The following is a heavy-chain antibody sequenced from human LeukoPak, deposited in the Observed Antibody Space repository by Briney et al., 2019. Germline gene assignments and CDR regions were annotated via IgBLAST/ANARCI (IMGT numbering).Heavy chain of an antibody. D-gene: IGHD5-12*01. CDR2: IKEDGSEK. CDR3: ARRYWLGWYFDL. J-gene: IGHJ2*01. Sequence: PGGSLRLSCAASGFIFSTYWMSWVRQAPGKGLEWVANIKEDGSEKYYVDSVKGRFTISRDNAKNSLYLQMNSLRAEDTAVYYCARRYWLGWYFDLWGRGTLVTVSS. V-gene: IGHV3-7*01. CDR1: GFIFSTYW.